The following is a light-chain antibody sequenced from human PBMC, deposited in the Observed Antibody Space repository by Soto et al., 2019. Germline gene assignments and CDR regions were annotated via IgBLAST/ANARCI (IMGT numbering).Light chain of an antibody. J-gene: IGLJ1*01. Sequence: QSVLTQPPSASGSPGQSVTISCTGTSSDVGGYNYVSWYQQHPGKAPKLVIYEVTKQPSGVPDRFSGSKSGNTASLTVSGLQAEDEADYYCSSFTGASTIFGTGTKVTV. CDR1: SSDVGGYNY. V-gene: IGLV2-8*01. CDR2: EVT. CDR3: SSFTGASTI.